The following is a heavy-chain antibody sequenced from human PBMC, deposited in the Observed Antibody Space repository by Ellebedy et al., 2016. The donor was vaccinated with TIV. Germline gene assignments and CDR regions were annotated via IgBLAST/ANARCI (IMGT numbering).Heavy chain of an antibody. CDR3: ATGLAGYGY. CDR2: IYPDDSRV. V-gene: IGHV5-51*01. Sequence: GESLKISCQGSGYSFATYSIASLLQMPGKGLESMGVIYPDDSRVIYSPSFQGQVTTSADKSINTAYLQWSSLKASDTAMYYCATGLAGYGYWGQGTLVTVSS. CDR1: GYSFATYS. J-gene: IGHJ4*02. D-gene: IGHD6-19*01.